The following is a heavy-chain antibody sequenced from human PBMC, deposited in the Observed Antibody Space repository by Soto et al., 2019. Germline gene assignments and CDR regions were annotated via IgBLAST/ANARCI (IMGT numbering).Heavy chain of an antibody. CDR1: GFTFSSYG. CDR3: ARDARWLGDYYYYGMDV. J-gene: IGHJ6*02. D-gene: IGHD6-19*01. CDR2: IWYDGSNK. Sequence: QVQLLESGGGVVQPGRSLRLSCAASGFTFSSYGMHWVRQAPGKGLEWVAVIWYDGSNKYYADSVKGRFTISRDNSKNTLYLQMNSLRAEDTAVYYCARDARWLGDYYYYGMDVWGQGTTVTVSS. V-gene: IGHV3-33*01.